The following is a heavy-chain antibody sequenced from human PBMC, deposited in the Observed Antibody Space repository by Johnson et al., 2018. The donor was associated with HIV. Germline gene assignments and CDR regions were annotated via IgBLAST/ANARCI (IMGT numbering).Heavy chain of an antibody. D-gene: IGHD5-18*01. Sequence: QVQLVESGGGVVQPGRSLRLSCAASGFTFSSYAMHWVRQAPGKGLEWVAVISYDGGNKYYADSVKGRFPISSDNSKNTLYLQMHSLRVEDTAVYYCARDHGQLWLLPAFDIWGQGTMVTVSS. V-gene: IGHV3-30*04. CDR2: ISYDGGNK. J-gene: IGHJ3*02. CDR1: GFTFSSYA. CDR3: ARDHGQLWLLPAFDI.